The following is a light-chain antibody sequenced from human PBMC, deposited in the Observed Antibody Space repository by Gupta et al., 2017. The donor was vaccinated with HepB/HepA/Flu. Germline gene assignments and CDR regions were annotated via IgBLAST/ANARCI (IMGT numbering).Light chain of an antibody. CDR3: GTWDSSLSAGRV. Sequence: QSVFTQPPSLSAAPGQKVTIPCSGSSSNIGNKYVSWYQQLPGTAPKLLIYDNNKRPSGIPDRFSGSKSGTSATLGITGLQTGDEADYYCGTWDSSLSAGRVFGTGTKVTVL. V-gene: IGLV1-51*01. CDR2: DNN. J-gene: IGLJ1*01. CDR1: SSNIGNKY.